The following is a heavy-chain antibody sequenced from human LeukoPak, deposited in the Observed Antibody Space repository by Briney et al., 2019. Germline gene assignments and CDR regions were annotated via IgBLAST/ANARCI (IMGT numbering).Heavy chain of an antibody. Sequence: PGGSLRLSCAASGFAFRTYWMSWVRQAPGKGLEWVANIKQDGSEKYYVDSVKGRFTISRDNAKNSLYLQMNSLRAEDTAVYYCARTDNLDYWGQGTLVTVSS. CDR2: IKQDGSEK. D-gene: IGHD5-24*01. CDR3: ARTDNLDY. V-gene: IGHV3-7*02. J-gene: IGHJ4*02. CDR1: GFAFRTYW.